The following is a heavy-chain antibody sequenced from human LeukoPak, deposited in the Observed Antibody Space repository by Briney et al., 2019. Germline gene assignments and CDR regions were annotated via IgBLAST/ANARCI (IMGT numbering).Heavy chain of an antibody. CDR1: GGSISSGSYY. CDR3: ARGTTGDSGDYYYYYMDV. CDR2: IYTSGST. J-gene: IGHJ6*03. D-gene: IGHD7-27*01. Sequence: SETLSLTCTVSGGSISSGSYYWSWIRQPAGKGLEWIGRIYTSGSTNYNPSLKSRVTISVDTSKNQFSLKLSSVTAADTAVYYCARGTTGDSGDYYYYYMDVWGKGTTVTVSS. V-gene: IGHV4-61*02.